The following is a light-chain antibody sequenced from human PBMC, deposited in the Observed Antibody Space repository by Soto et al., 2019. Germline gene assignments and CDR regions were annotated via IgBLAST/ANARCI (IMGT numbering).Light chain of an antibody. CDR3: LSKTSSISYV. CDR1: TSDVGGYNY. CDR2: EVS. Sequence: QSVLTQPASVSGSPGQSITISCTGTTSDVGGYNYVSWYQQHPGKVPKLLIHEVSNRPSGVSNRFSGSKSGNTASLTISGLQAEDEADYYCLSKTSSISYVFGTETKVTVL. J-gene: IGLJ1*01. V-gene: IGLV2-14*01.